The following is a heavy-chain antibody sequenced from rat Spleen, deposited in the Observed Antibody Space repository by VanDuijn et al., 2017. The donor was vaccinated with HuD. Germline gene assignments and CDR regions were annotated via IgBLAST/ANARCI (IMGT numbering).Heavy chain of an antibody. D-gene: IGHD4-3*01. CDR2: IIYDGSRT. CDR3: ATHGEIRAPFDY. J-gene: IGHJ2*01. Sequence: EVQLVESGGGLVQPGRSLKLSCAASGFTFSDYYMAWVRQAPRKGLEWVATIIYDGSRTYYRDSVKGRFTISRDNAKSTLYLQMDSLRSEDTATYYCATHGEIRAPFDYWGQGVMVTVSS. V-gene: IGHV5S10*01. CDR1: GFTFSDYY.